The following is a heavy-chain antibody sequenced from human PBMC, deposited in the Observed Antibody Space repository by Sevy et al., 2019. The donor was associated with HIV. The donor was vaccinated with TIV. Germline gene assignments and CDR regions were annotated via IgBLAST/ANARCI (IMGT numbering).Heavy chain of an antibody. J-gene: IGHJ4*02. CDR2: IWYDGSNK. CDR1: GFTFSNYG. Sequence: GGSLRLSCAASGFTFSNYGMHWVRQAPGKGLEWVAIIWYDGSNKYYADSVKGRFTISRDNSKNTLYLQINSLRSEDXXXXXXXXXXXXXWSRNWDYWGQGTLVTVSS. V-gene: IGHV3-33*01. CDR3: XXXXXXXWSRNWDY.